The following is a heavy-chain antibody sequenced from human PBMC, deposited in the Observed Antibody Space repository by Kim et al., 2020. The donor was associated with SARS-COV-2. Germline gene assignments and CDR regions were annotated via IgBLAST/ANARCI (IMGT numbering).Heavy chain of an antibody. Sequence: SVKGRFTISRDNSKNTLYLQMNSLRAEDTAVYYCAKVGSDYGDDEWYFDYWGQGTLVTVSS. J-gene: IGHJ4*02. CDR3: AKVGSDYGDDEWYFDY. V-gene: IGHV3-30*02. D-gene: IGHD4-17*01.